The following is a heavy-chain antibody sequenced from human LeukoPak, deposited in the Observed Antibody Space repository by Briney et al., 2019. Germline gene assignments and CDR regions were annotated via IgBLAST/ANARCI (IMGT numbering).Heavy chain of an antibody. CDR2: IYYSGST. CDR3: ARWLSGSQDY. CDR1: GGSISSYY. V-gene: IGHV4-59*01. J-gene: IGHJ4*02. Sequence: SETLSLTYTVSGGSISSYYWSWIRQPPGKGLEWIGYIYYSGSTNYNPSLKSRVTISVDTSKNQFSLKLSSVTAADTAVYYCARWLSGSQDYWGQGTLVTVSS. D-gene: IGHD3-10*01.